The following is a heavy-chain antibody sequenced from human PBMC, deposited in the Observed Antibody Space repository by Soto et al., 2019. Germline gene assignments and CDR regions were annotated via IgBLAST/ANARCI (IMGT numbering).Heavy chain of an antibody. Sequence: QVQLVESGGGLVKPGGSLRLSCATSGFTFTDSYMTWIRQAPGKGLEFVSYISPKGTYKAYADSVKGRFTISRDNTKTSLYLQLNSLRDEDTALYYCSRGGGGGLFDLWGQGAFVTVSS. D-gene: IGHD2-21*01. CDR2: ISPKGTYK. V-gene: IGHV3-11*06. J-gene: IGHJ5*02. CDR1: GFTFTDSY. CDR3: SRGGGGGLFDL.